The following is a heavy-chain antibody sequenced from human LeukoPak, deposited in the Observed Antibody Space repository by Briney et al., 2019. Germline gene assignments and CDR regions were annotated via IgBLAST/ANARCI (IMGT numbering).Heavy chain of an antibody. CDR3: ARGLRSGYSGTIRDYFDY. D-gene: IGHD3-22*01. CDR1: GGSINSNSYY. J-gene: IGHJ4*02. CDR2: IYYIGNI. V-gene: IGHV4-39*07. Sequence: SETLSLTCTVSGGSINSNSYYWGWIRQPPGKGLEWIGSIYYIGNIYYNPSLKSRVTISVDTSKNQFSLKLSSVTAADTAVYYCARGLRSGYSGTIRDYFDYWGQGTLVTVSS.